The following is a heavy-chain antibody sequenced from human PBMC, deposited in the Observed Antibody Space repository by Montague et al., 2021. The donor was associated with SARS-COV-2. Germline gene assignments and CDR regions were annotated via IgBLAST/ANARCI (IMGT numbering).Heavy chain of an antibody. CDR1: GESIDRDTYY. CDR2: LSSSVST. Sequence: SETLSLTCIVSGESIDRDTYYWGWIRQSPGKGLEWIGSLSSSVSTYYNTSLRSRVTISMDTSKNHFSLKVNFVTATGTAVYFCARLGSVSGWFYLDDWGQGTLVSVSS. J-gene: IGHJ4*02. CDR3: ARLGSVSGWFYLDD. V-gene: IGHV4-39*02. D-gene: IGHD6-19*01.